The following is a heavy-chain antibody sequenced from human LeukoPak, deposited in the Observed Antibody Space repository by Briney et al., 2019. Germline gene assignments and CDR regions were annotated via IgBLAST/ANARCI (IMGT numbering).Heavy chain of an antibody. V-gene: IGHV4-34*01. J-gene: IGHJ4*02. Sequence: SETLSLTCAVYGDSFNDYYWSWIRQPPGKGLEWIGEINHRGRTNYNPSLKSRVSISVDTSKNQFSLKLSSVTAADTAVYYCARDVCTNGVCRFDYWGQGILVTVSS. CDR2: INHRGRT. CDR3: ARDVCTNGVCRFDY. D-gene: IGHD2-8*01. CDR1: GDSFNDYY.